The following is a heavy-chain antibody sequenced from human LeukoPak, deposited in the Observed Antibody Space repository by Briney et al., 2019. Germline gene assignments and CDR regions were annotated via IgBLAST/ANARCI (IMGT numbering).Heavy chain of an antibody. CDR1: GGSISSSSYY. J-gene: IGHJ4*02. CDR2: IYYSGST. D-gene: IGHD6-13*01. Sequence: SETLSLTCTVSGGSISSSSYYWGWIRQPPGKGLEWIGSIYYSGSTYYNPSLKSRVTISVDTSKNQFSLKLSSVTAADTAVYYCARGVPTVEQQHDYWGQGTLVTVSS. CDR3: ARGVPTVEQQHDY. V-gene: IGHV4-39*07.